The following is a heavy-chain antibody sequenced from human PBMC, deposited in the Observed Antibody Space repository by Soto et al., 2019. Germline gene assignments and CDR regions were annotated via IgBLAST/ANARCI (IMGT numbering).Heavy chain of an antibody. CDR2: ISRSTSYM. Sequence: GGSLRLSCAASGFTFSSYDMSWVRQAPGKGLEWVSSISRSTSYMYYADAVKGRFTTSRDNAKNSLYLQMHGLRAEDTGVYYCARLTIRYNWNWGGWFDPWGQGTLVTVSS. D-gene: IGHD1-7*01. CDR1: GFTFSSYD. V-gene: IGHV3-21*01. CDR3: ARLTIRYNWNWGGWFDP. J-gene: IGHJ5*02.